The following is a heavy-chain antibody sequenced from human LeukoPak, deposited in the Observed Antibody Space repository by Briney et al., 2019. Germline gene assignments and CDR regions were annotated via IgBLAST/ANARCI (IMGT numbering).Heavy chain of an antibody. J-gene: IGHJ4*02. CDR1: GFSVSSNY. Sequence: RGSLRLSCAVSGFSVSSNYMSWVRQAQGRGLEWVSVIYSGGSIYYADSVKGRFTISRDNSKNTLYLQMNSLRAEDTAVYYCAREMATRYYFDYWGQGTLVTVSS. D-gene: IGHD5-24*01. V-gene: IGHV3-66*01. CDR2: IYSGGSI. CDR3: AREMATRYYFDY.